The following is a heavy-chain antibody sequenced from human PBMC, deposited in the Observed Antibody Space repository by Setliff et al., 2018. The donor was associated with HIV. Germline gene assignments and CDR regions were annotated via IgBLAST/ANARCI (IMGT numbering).Heavy chain of an antibody. Sequence: GGSLRLSCAASGFTFSNYAMTWVRQAAGKGLEWVSAISSSGINTYYIDSVKGRFIISRDNSRNTPYLQLNSLRVEDTAVYFCAKEVSGGGWPRWGDQWGQGTRVTVSS. CDR1: GFTFSNYA. CDR3: AKEVSGGGWPRWGDQ. V-gene: IGHV3-23*01. D-gene: IGHD6-19*01. J-gene: IGHJ4*02. CDR2: ISSSGINT.